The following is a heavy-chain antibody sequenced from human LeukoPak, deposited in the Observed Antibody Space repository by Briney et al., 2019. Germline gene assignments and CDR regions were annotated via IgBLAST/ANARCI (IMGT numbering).Heavy chain of an antibody. CDR1: GFTFSSYD. Sequence: GGSLTLSCAASGFTFSSYDMHWVRQATGKGLEWVSAIGTAGDTYYPGSVKGRFTISRETAKNSLYLQMNSLRAGDTAVYYCARRMAVGDAFDIWGQGTMVTVSS. CDR3: ARRMAVGDAFDI. V-gene: IGHV3-13*01. CDR2: IGTAGDT. D-gene: IGHD1-26*01. J-gene: IGHJ3*02.